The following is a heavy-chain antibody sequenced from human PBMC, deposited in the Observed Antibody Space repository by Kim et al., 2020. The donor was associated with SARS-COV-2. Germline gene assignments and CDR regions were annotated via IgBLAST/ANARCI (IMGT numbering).Heavy chain of an antibody. D-gene: IGHD3-22*01. V-gene: IGHV3-11*06. Sequence: KGRFTISRDNAKNSLYLQMKSLRAEDTAVYYCARDENYYDSSGYYDGADYWGPGTLVTVSS. CDR3: ARDENYYDSSGYYDGADY. J-gene: IGHJ4*02.